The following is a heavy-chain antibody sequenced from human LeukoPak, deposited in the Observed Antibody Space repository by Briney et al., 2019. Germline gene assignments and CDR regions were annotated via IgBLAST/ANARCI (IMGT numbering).Heavy chain of an antibody. CDR3: ARDSGGSLDN. CDR1: GFTFSTYW. CDR2: IKEDASEK. V-gene: IGHV3-7*04. D-gene: IGHD6-19*01. Sequence: GGSLRLSCAASGFTFSTYWMAWVRQAPGKGLEWVANIKEDASEKYYVDSVKGRFTISRDNAKNSLYLQMNSLRAEDTAVYHCARDSGGSLDNWGRGTLVTVSS. J-gene: IGHJ4*02.